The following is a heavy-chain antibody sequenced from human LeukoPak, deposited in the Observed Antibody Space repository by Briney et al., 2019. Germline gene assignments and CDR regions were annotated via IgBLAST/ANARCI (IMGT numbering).Heavy chain of an antibody. Sequence: GGSLRLSCAASGFTFSSYAMHWVRQAPGKGLEWVAVISYDGSNKYYADSVKGRFTISRDNSKNTLYLQMNSLRAEDTAVYYCARGVRGSYWVYWGQGTLVTVSS. CDR3: ARGVRGSYWVY. V-gene: IGHV3-30*04. D-gene: IGHD1-26*01. J-gene: IGHJ4*02. CDR2: ISYDGSNK. CDR1: GFTFSSYA.